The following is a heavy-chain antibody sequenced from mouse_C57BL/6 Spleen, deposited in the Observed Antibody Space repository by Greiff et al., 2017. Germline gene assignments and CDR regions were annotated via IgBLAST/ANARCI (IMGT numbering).Heavy chain of an antibody. CDR1: GYSITSGYY. D-gene: IGHD1-1*01. Sequence: EVKLMESGPGLVKPSQSLSLTCSVTGYSITSGYYWNWIRQFPGNKLEWMGYISYDGSNNYNPSLKNRISITRDTSKNQFFLKLNSVTTEDTATYYCARALYYYGSSPYYYAMDYWGQGTSVTVSS. CDR3: ARALYYYGSSPYYYAMDY. CDR2: ISYDGSN. V-gene: IGHV3-6*01. J-gene: IGHJ4*01.